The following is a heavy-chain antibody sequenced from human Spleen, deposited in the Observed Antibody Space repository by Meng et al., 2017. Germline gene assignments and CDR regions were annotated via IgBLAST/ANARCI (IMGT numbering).Heavy chain of an antibody. CDR1: GGIFRNSV. V-gene: IGHV1-69*05. CDR2: INGVFGTT. Sequence: SVKVSCKTPGGIFRNSVVGWVRQAPGQGLEWMGGINGVFGTTNYAQKFQGRVTITTDESTSTVYMELAKLTSEDTAVYFCARKAGNCITNTCYSLDYWGQGTLVTVSS. J-gene: IGHJ4*02. CDR3: ARKAGNCITNTCYSLDY. D-gene: IGHD2-15*01.